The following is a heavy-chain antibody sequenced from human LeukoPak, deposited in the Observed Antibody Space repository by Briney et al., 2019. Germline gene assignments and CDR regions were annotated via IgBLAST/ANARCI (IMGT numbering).Heavy chain of an antibody. CDR2: IYSGGST. D-gene: IGHD6-13*01. CDR3: ARETAAGYRDY. CDR1: GFTVSSNY. Sequence: GGSLRLSCAASGFTVSSNYMSWVRQAPGKGLEWVSVIYSGGSTYYADSVKGRFTISRDNSKNTLYLQMNSLRAEDTAVYYCARETAAGYRDYWGQGTLVTVSS. J-gene: IGHJ4*02. V-gene: IGHV3-66*01.